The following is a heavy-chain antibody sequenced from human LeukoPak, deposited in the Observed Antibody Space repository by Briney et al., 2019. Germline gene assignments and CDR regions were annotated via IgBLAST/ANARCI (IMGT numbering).Heavy chain of an antibody. CDR1: GFIFSRYW. CDR3: ARSRDNVLDY. CDR2: LSSDGTDA. J-gene: IGHJ4*02. Sequence: GGSLRLSCAASGFIFSRYWMYWVRQVPGKGLMWVSRLSSDGTDASYADSVEGRFAVSRDSARNTLYLQMNSLRAEDTAVYYCARSRDNVLDYWGQGTLVTVSS. V-gene: IGHV3-74*01. D-gene: IGHD1-1*01.